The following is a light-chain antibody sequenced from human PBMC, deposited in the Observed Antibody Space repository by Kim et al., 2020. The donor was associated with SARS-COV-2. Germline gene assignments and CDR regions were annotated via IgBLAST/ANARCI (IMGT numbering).Light chain of an antibody. Sequence: SVALGQTARFTCGGNSIGVKNVHWYQRKPGQAPVLVIYRDSSRPSGIPERFSGSNSWNTATLTISRAQAGDEAAYYCQVWDSSTWVFGGGTQLTVL. CDR2: RDS. V-gene: IGLV3-9*01. CDR3: QVWDSSTWV. J-gene: IGLJ3*02. CDR1: SIGVKN.